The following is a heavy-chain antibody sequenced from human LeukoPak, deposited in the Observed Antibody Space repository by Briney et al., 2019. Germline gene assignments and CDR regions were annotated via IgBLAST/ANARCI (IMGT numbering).Heavy chain of an antibody. J-gene: IGHJ3*02. Sequence: ASVKVSCKASGYTFTGYYMHWVRQAPGQGLEWMGRINPNSGGTNYGQKFQGRVTMTRDTSISTAYMELSRLRSDDTAVYYCARDQYDYVWGSYRYTPNDAFDIWGQGTMVTVS. CDR1: GYTFTGYY. D-gene: IGHD3-16*02. V-gene: IGHV1-2*06. CDR2: INPNSGGT. CDR3: ARDQYDYVWGSYRYTPNDAFDI.